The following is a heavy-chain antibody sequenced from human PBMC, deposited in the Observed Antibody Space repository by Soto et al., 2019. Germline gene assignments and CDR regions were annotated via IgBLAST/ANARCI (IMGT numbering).Heavy chain of an antibody. V-gene: IGHV3-23*01. D-gene: IGHD6-6*01. CDR3: AKECSTSFDY. Sequence: GGSLRLSCAASGFSFSNYAMNWVRQAPGKGLEWVSAISAGGSNTNYADSVKGRFTISSDNSKNTLYLQMNGLRADDTAVYYCAKECSTSFDYWGQGTPVTVSS. J-gene: IGHJ4*02. CDR1: GFSFSNYA. CDR2: ISAGGSNT.